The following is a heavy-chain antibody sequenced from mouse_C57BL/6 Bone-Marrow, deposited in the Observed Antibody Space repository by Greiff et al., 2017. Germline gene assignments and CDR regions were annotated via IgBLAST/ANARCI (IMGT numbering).Heavy chain of an antibody. CDR2: IHPNSGST. D-gene: IGHD2-4*01. CDR3: ARCPYDYDGYFDV. V-gene: IGHV1-64*01. CDR1: GYTFTSYW. Sequence: QVQLQQPGAELVKPGASVKLSCKASGYTFTSYWMHWVKQRPGQGLEWIGMIHPNSGSTNYNEKFKSKATLTVDKSSSTAYMQLSSLTSEDTAVYYCARCPYDYDGYFDVWGTGTTVTVSS. J-gene: IGHJ1*03.